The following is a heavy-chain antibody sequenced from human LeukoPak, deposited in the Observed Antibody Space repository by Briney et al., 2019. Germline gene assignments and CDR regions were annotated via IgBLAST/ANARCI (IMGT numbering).Heavy chain of an antibody. Sequence: GGSQRLSCAASGFTFSSYGMDWVRQAPGKGLEWVAAIWYDGSNKHYADSVKGRFTISRDNSKNTLYLQMNSLRAEDTAVYYCAREYYYDSSLAFDIWGQGTMVTVSS. CDR3: AREYYYDSSLAFDI. D-gene: IGHD3-22*01. CDR1: GFTFSSYG. J-gene: IGHJ3*02. CDR2: IWYDGSNK. V-gene: IGHV3-33*01.